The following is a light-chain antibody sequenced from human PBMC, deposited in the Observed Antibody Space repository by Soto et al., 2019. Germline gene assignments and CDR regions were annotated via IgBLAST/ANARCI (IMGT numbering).Light chain of an antibody. CDR1: QSVSSN. J-gene: IGKJ2*01. Sequence: EIVMTQSPATLSVSPGERATLSCRASQSVSSNSAWYQQKPGQAPRLLIYGATTRATGIPARFSGSGSGTEFTLIISSLQSEDFAVYYCQQYNNWHTFGQGTKVDIK. CDR3: QQYNNWHT. CDR2: GAT. V-gene: IGKV3-15*01.